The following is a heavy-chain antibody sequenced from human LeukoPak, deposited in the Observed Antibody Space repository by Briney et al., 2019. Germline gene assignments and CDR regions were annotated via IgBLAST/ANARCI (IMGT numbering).Heavy chain of an antibody. D-gene: IGHD6-19*01. V-gene: IGHV1-69*13. CDR2: IIPIFGTA. CDR3: ASSSGWSLPTGYGMDV. Sequence: ASVKVSCKASGGTFSSYAISWVRQAPGQGLEWMGGIIPIFGTANYAQKFQGRVTITADESTSTAYMELSSLRSEDTAVYYCASSSGWSLPTGYGMDVWGQGTTVTVSS. J-gene: IGHJ6*02. CDR1: GGTFSSYA.